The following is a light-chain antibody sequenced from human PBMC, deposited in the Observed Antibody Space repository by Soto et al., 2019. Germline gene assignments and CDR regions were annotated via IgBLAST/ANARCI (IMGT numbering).Light chain of an antibody. CDR3: QQSYKTPHT. V-gene: IGKV1-39*01. CDR1: QRVSAS. J-gene: IGKJ2*01. CDR2: AAS. Sequence: DIQMTQSPSSLTASVGDRVTITCRASQRVSASLLWYQQTQGKAPKLLIYAASNLFSGFPSRFNVSGSWTNFTLTIRSLQPEDFGTYYCQQSYKTPHTFGQGTNLE.